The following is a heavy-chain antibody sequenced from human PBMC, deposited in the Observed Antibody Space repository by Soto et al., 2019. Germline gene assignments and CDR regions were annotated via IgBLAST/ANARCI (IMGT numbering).Heavy chain of an antibody. CDR3: ARGGLLTMIVVSNWFDP. J-gene: IGHJ5*02. CDR1: GYTCTSYY. V-gene: IGHV1-46*01. Sequence: QVQLVQSGAEVKKPGASVKVSCKASGYTCTSYYMHWVRQAPGQGLEWMGIINPSGGSTSYAQKFQGRVTMTRDTSTSTVYMELSSLRSEDTAVYYCARGGLLTMIVVSNWFDPWGQGTLVTVSS. CDR2: INPSGGST. D-gene: IGHD3-22*01.